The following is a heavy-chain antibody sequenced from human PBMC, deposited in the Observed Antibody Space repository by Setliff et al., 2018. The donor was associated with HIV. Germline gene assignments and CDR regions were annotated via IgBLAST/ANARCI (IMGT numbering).Heavy chain of an antibody. J-gene: IGHJ6*03. D-gene: IGHD4-17*01. V-gene: IGHV5-51*01. CDR3: ASLRGDYVGQYYYYMDI. CDR1: GFNFNTDW. CDR2: IFPGDSDT. Sequence: PGESLKISCTGSGFNFNTDWIVWVRQIPGKGLEWMGSIFPGDSDTRYSPSFRDQVTISVDKSISTAYLQWRSLKASDTAFYYCASLRGDYVGQYYYYMDIWGKGTTVTVSS.